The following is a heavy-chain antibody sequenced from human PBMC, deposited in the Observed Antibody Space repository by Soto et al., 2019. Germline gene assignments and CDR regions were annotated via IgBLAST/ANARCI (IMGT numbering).Heavy chain of an antibody. CDR2: ISGSGGST. Sequence: GGSLRLSCAASGFTFISYAMSWVRQAPGKGMEWVSAISGSGGSTYYADSVKGRFTISRDNSKNTLYLQMNSLRAEDTAVYYCAKTRGPGALIDYWGQGTLVTVSS. CDR1: GFTFISYA. V-gene: IGHV3-23*01. J-gene: IGHJ4*02. D-gene: IGHD2-2*01. CDR3: AKTRGPGALIDY.